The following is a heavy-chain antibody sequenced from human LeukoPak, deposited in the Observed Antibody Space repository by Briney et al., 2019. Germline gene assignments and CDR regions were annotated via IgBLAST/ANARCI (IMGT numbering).Heavy chain of an antibody. V-gene: IGHV4-39*01. Sequence: SETLSLTCTVSGGSISSSSYYWGWIRQPPGKGLEWIGSIYYSGSAYYNPSLKSRVTISVDTSKNQISLKLSSVTAADTSVYYCATGKWLQFNSWGQGTLVTVSS. CDR1: GGSISSSSYY. CDR2: IYYSGSA. CDR3: ATGKWLQFNS. J-gene: IGHJ5*01. D-gene: IGHD5-12*01.